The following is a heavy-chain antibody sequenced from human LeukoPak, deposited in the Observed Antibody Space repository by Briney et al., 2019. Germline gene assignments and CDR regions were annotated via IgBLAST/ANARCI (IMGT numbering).Heavy chain of an antibody. CDR3: AREARGTRAAFDI. Sequence: SGGSLRLSCAASGFTFSSYGMHWVRQAPGKGLEWVAFIRYDGSNKYYADSVKGRFTISRDNAKNSLYLQMNSLRADDTAMYYCAREARGTRAAFDIWGQGTMVTVFS. V-gene: IGHV3-30*02. D-gene: IGHD2-8*01. CDR1: GFTFSSYG. J-gene: IGHJ3*02. CDR2: IRYDGSNK.